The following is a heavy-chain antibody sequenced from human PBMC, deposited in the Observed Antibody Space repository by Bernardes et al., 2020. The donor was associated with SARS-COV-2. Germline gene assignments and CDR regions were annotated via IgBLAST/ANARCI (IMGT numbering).Heavy chain of an antibody. D-gene: IGHD3-9*01. V-gene: IGHV7-4-1*02. CDR2: INTNTGNP. CDR3: ARGSYALRYFDWLLNGYGMDV. J-gene: IGHJ6*02. Sequence: ASVKVSCKASGYTFTSYAMNWVRQAPGQGLEWMGWINTNTGNPTYAQGFTGRFVFSLDTSVSTAYLQISSLKAEDTAVYYCARGSYALRYFDWLLNGYGMDVWGQGTTVTVSS. CDR1: GYTFTSYA.